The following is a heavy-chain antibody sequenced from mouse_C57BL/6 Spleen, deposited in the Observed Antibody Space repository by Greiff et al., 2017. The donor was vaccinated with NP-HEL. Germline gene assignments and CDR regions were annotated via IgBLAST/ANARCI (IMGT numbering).Heavy chain of an antibody. CDR3: ARWAHYDVGDY. J-gene: IGHJ2*01. CDR1: GYTFTSYW. CDR2: IDPSDSYT. V-gene: IGHV1-69*01. Sequence: QVQLQQSGAELVMPGASVKLSCKASGYTFTSYWMHWVKQRPGHGLEWIGEIDPSDSYTNYNQKFKGKSTLTVDKSSSTAYMQLSSLTSEDSAVYYCARWAHYDVGDYWGQGTTLTVSS. D-gene: IGHD2-4*01.